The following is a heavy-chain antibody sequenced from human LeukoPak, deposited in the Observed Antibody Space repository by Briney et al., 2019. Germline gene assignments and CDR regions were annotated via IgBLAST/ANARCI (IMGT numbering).Heavy chain of an antibody. Sequence: GGSLRLSCSASVFSFSDYDMNWVGQAPGTGLEWVSAISGRSSHVYYGESVEGRFTISRDNAKNSLYLQLDSLGVEDTAVYYCGRAFPPLRTSSAGDLWGQGTLVTVSS. J-gene: IGHJ1*01. CDR1: VFSFSDYD. CDR3: GRAFPPLRTSSAGDL. CDR2: ISGRSSHV. D-gene: IGHD3-16*01. V-gene: IGHV3-21*01.